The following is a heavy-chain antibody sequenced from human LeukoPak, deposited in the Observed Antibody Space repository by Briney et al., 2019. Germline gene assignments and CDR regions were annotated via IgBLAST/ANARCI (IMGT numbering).Heavy chain of an antibody. CDR3: ARATYYYDSSGRTDAFDI. V-gene: IGHV4-61*02. D-gene: IGHD3-22*01. J-gene: IGHJ3*02. CDR2: IYTSGST. Sequence: PSETLSLTCTVSGGSISSGSYYWSWIRQPAGKGLEWIGRIYTSGSTNYNPSLKSRVTISVDTSKTQFSLKLSSVTAADTAVYYCARATYYYDSSGRTDAFDIWGQGTMVTVSS. CDR1: GGSISSGSYY.